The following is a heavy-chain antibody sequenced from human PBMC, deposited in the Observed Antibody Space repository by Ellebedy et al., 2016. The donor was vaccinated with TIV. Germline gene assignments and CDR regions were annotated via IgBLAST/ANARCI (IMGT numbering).Heavy chain of an antibody. CDR2: IRSSGSV. Sequence: GGSLRLSCAASGFTVSSNNMNWVRQAPGKGLEWVSYIRSSGSVYYADSVKGRFTISRDDAKHSLYLQMNSLRDEDTAVYYCTRDRSSGWYDYFDSWGQGTLVTVSS. J-gene: IGHJ4*02. V-gene: IGHV3-48*02. CDR3: TRDRSSGWYDYFDS. CDR1: GFTVSSNN. D-gene: IGHD6-19*01.